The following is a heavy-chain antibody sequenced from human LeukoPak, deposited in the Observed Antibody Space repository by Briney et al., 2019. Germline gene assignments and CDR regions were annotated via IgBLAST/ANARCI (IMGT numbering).Heavy chain of an antibody. CDR3: AKDYSRGSGHY. D-gene: IGHD3-10*01. J-gene: IGHJ4*02. CDR2: ISGSGGST. CDR1: GFTFSNYA. V-gene: IGHV3-23*01. Sequence: GGSLRLSCAASGFTFSNYAMSWVRQAPGKGLEWVSTISGSGGSTYYADSVKGRFTISRDNSKNTLYLQMNSLRAEDTAVYYCAKDYSRGSGHYWGQGTLVTVSS.